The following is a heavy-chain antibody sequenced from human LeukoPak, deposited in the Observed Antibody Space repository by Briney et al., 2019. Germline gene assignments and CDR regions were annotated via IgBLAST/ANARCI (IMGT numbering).Heavy chain of an antibody. V-gene: IGHV4-59*01. CDR1: GGSISSYY. CDR2: THYSGST. D-gene: IGHD2-15*01. Sequence: SETLSLTCTVSGGSISSYYWSWIRQPPGKGLEWIGYTHYSGSTKYNPSLKSRLTISVDSSKNQFSLRLSSVTAADTAVYYCARGYCSGGSCYSYYYYNYMDVWGKGTTVTVSS. J-gene: IGHJ6*03. CDR3: ARGYCSGGSCYSYYYYNYMDV.